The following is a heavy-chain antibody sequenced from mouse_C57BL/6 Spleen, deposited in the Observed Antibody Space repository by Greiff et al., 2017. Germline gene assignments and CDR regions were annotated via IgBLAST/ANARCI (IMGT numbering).Heavy chain of an antibody. D-gene: IGHD1-1*01. Sequence: QVTLKESGPGILQSSQTLSLTCSFSGFSLSTSGMGVSWIRQPSGKGLEWLAHIYWDDDKRYNPSLKSRLTISKETSRNQVFLKITSVDTAETATYYCARSHYGSSYCAMSYWGQGTSVTVST. CDR2: IYWDDDK. CDR1: GFSLSTSGMG. CDR3: ARSHYGSSYCAMSY. J-gene: IGHJ4*01. V-gene: IGHV8-12*01.